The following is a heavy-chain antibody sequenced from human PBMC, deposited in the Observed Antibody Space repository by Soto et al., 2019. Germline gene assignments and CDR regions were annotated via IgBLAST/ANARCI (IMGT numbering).Heavy chain of an antibody. CDR3: TTLGFDP. CDR1: GSTFSNAW. J-gene: IGHJ5*02. CDR2: VKSKSNGGTT. V-gene: IGHV3-15*01. Sequence: GGALRLSCAASGSTFSNAWVGVVRQAPGKGLEWVGRVKSKSNGGTTDYAASVKGRFTISRDDSKNTLYLQMNSLKTEDTAVYYCTTLGFDPWGQGTLVTVSS.